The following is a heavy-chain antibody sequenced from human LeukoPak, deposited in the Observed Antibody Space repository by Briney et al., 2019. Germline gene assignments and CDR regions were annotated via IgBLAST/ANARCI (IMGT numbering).Heavy chain of an antibody. D-gene: IGHD2-2*01. CDR2: ISGNNDNP. CDR1: GYTFSNFG. CDR3: ARDGTSTDDY. J-gene: IGHJ4*02. Sequence: GASVKVSCKASGYTFSNFGSSWVRQAPGQGLEWMGWISGNNDNPNYVQKLQGRHTVTTDSSTNTAYMELRKLRSDDTAVYYCARDGTSTDDYWGQGTLVTVSS. V-gene: IGHV1-18*01.